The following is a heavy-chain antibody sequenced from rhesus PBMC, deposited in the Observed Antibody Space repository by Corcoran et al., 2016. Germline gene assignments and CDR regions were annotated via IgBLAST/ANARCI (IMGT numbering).Heavy chain of an antibody. CDR3: ARDQGEKAAAGTNY. Sequence: QVQLQESGPGLVKPSETLSLTCAVSGYSINSGYYWGWIRQPPGKGLEYIGYMSGSSGSTYYNPSLKSRVTSSKDTSKNQFSLKLSSVTAADTAVYYCARDQGEKAAAGTNYWGQGVLVTVSS. J-gene: IGHJ4*01. D-gene: IGHD6-31*01. V-gene: IGHV4-99*02. CDR1: GYSINSGYY. CDR2: MSGSSGST.